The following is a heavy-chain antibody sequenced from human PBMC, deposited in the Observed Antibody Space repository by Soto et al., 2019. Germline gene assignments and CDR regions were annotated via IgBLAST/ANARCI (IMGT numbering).Heavy chain of an antibody. CDR1: GDSVSSSTSA. CDR3: ARDPGYFYGMDV. Sequence: SQTLSLTCGISGDSVSSSTSAWNWIRQSPSRGLEWLGRTYYRSRWYHDYAVSVRSRVIINPDTSNNQFSLHLNSVTPEDTAVYYCARDPGYFYGMDVWGQATTVTVSS. V-gene: IGHV6-1*01. CDR2: TYYRSRWYH. J-gene: IGHJ6*02.